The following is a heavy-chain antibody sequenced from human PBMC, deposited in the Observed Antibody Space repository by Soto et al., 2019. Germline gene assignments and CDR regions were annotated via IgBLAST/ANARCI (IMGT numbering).Heavy chain of an antibody. J-gene: IGHJ3*01. CDR3: ASGDRGGFDL. D-gene: IGHD3-10*01. V-gene: IGHV3-74*03. CDR1: GFTFSYYW. CDR2: IHNDGSRT. Sequence: EVQLVESGGGLVQPGESLRLSCAASGFTFSYYWMHWVRQTPGKGLLWVSHIHNDGSRTTYADSVKGRFTISRDNARNTVYLQMTSLRDDDTAVYYCASGDRGGFDLWGQGTAVTVSS.